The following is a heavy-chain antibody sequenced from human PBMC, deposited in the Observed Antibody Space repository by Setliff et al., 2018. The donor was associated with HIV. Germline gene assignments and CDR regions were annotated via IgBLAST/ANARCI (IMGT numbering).Heavy chain of an antibody. V-gene: IGHV3-72*01. CDR1: GFTFSDHY. D-gene: IGHD5-18*01. J-gene: IGHJ4*02. CDR2: STNKDNSYTT. CDR3: ARNQGNSFGQGFDY. Sequence: GGSLRLSCAASGFTFSDHYMDWVRQALGKGLEWVGRSTNKDNSYTTTYAASVKGRFTISRDESNNFLFLQMNSLKTEDTAVYYCARNQGNSFGQGFDYWGREPWSPSPQ.